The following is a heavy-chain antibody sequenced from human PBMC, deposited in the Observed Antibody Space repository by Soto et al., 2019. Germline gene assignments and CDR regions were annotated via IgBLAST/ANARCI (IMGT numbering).Heavy chain of an antibody. CDR2: IYYRAMP. CDR3: ARGSAILFYYFDY. V-gene: IGHV4-30-4*01. CDR1: GGSISRGDYY. J-gene: IGHJ4*02. D-gene: IGHD6-13*01. Sequence: SETLSLTCNVSGGSISRGDYYWNWLRQPPGKGLEWIGYIYYRAMPYYNPSLKSRVTISVDTSKNQFSLNMTSVTAADTAVYYCARGSAILFYYFDYWGQGTLVTVSS.